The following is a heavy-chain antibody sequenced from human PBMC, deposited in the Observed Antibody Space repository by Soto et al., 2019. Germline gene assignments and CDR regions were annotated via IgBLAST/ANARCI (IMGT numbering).Heavy chain of an antibody. CDR2: ISAYNGNT. J-gene: IGHJ5*02. D-gene: IGHD6-19*01. CDR3: ASDPPYSSGWYAGFDP. CDR1: GYTFTSYG. V-gene: IGHV1-18*01. Sequence: QVQLVQSGAEVKKPGASVKVSCKASGYTFTSYGISWVRQAPGQGLEWMGWISAYNGNTNYGQKLQGRVTMTTDTSTSTDYMELRSLRSDHTAVYYCASDPPYSSGWYAGFDPWGQGTLVTVSS.